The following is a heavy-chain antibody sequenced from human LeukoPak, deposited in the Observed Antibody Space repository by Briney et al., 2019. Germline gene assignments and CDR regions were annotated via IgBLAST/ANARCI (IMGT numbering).Heavy chain of an antibody. CDR2: INPSGGST. V-gene: IGHV1-46*01. D-gene: IGHD2-15*01. CDR3: ARQEQDTVVVVAANWFDP. CDR1: GYTFTSYY. Sequence: ASVKVSCKASGYTFTSYYMHWVRQAPGQGLEWMGIINPSGGSTSYAQKFQGRVTMTRDTSTSTVYMELSSLRSEDTAVYYCARQEQDTVVVVAANWFDPWGQGTLVTVSS. J-gene: IGHJ5*02.